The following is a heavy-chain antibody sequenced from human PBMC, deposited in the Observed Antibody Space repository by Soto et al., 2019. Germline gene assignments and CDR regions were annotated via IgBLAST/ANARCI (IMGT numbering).Heavy chain of an antibody. CDR1: GFSLSTSGVG. J-gene: IGHJ5*02. CDR3: AHIPIPFYCSGGSCYSWFDP. D-gene: IGHD2-15*01. Sequence: SGPTLVKPTQTLTLTCTFSGFSLSTSGVGVGWIRQPPGKALEWLALIYWDDDKRYSPSLKSRLTITKDTSKNQVVLTMTNMDPVDTATYYCAHIPIPFYCSGGSCYSWFDPWGQGTLVTVSS. CDR2: IYWDDDK. V-gene: IGHV2-5*02.